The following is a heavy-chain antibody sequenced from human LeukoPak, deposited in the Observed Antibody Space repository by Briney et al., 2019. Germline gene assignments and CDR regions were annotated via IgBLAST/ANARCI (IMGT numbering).Heavy chain of an antibody. CDR2: ITYDERTE. D-gene: IGHD3-10*01. Sequence: GTSPRLSCAASGFPFSVYVMHWVRQAPGKGPEWLGRITYDERTEYAESVRGRFTISRDNSKDTPYLQMNSVRAEDTGVYYCAKDHDCTSITCHSHFDPWGRGTLLTVSS. CDR1: GFPFSVYV. CDR3: AKDHDCTSITCHSHFDP. V-gene: IGHV3-30*18. J-gene: IGHJ5*02.